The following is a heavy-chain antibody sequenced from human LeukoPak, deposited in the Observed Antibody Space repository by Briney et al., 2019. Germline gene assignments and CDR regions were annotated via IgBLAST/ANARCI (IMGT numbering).Heavy chain of an antibody. CDR1: GYSLTELS. V-gene: IGHV1-24*01. J-gene: IGHJ5*02. CDR3: VKYSITRSQWDPPNWFDP. CDR2: FDPEDGET. D-gene: IGHD1-26*01. Sequence: ASVKVSCKVSGYSLTELSMHWVRQAPGKGLEWMGGFDPEDGETIYAQKFQGRVTMTEDTSTDTAYMELSSLRSEDTAVYYCVKYSITRSQWDPPNWFDPWGQGTLVTVSS.